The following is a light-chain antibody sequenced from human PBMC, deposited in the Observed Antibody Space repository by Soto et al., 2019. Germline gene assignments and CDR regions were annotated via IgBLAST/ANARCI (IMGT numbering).Light chain of an antibody. V-gene: IGKV3-15*01. Sequence: DIVLPQSPATRSVSPGERATLSCMASQGIGDTLAWYQQKPGQTPRLLIYDTSIRATGVPARFSGSRSGADFTLTIRSLQSEDFALYCCQLSTNRPRTFSQGTKVDVK. J-gene: IGKJ1*01. CDR3: QLSTNRPRT. CDR2: DTS. CDR1: QGIGDT.